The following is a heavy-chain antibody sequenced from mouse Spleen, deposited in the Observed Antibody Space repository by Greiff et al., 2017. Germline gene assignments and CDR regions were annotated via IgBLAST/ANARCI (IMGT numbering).Heavy chain of an antibody. V-gene: IGHV1-26*01. J-gene: IGHJ3*01. CDR2: INPNNGGT. D-gene: IGHD2-3*01. Sequence: EVQLQQSGPELVKPGASVKISCKASGYTFTDYYMNWVKQSHGKSLEWIGDINPNNGGTSYNQKFKGKATLTVDKSSSTAYMELRSLTSEDSAVYYCARPLLVYDGYSAYWGQGTLVTVSA. CDR1: GYTFTDYY. CDR3: ARPLLVYDGYSAY.